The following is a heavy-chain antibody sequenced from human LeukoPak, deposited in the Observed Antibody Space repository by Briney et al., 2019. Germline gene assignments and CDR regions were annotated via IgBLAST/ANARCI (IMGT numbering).Heavy chain of an antibody. J-gene: IGHJ4*02. CDR3: AKDPDADNDFWSGYYHY. D-gene: IGHD3-3*01. Sequence: GGSLRLSCPASGFTFSSYAMSWVRQAPGKGLEWVSAISGSGGSTYYADSVKGRFTISRDNSKNTLYLQMNSLRAEDTAVYYCAKDPDADNDFWSGYYHYWGQGTLVTVSS. CDR2: ISGSGGST. V-gene: IGHV3-23*01. CDR1: GFTFSSYA.